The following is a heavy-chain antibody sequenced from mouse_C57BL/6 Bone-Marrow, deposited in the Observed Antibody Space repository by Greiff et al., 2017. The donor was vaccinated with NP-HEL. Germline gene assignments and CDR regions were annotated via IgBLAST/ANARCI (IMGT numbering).Heavy chain of an antibody. D-gene: IGHD1-1*01. V-gene: IGHV1-18*01. CDR1: GYTFTDYN. CDR2: INPNNGGT. Sequence: EVKLVESGPELVKPGASVKIPCKASGYTFTDYNMDWVKQSHGKSLEWIGDINPNNGGTIYNQKFKGKATLTVDKSSSTAYMELRSLTSEDTAVYYCARPATVVAVDYWGQGTTLTVSA. J-gene: IGHJ2*01. CDR3: ARPATVVAVDY.